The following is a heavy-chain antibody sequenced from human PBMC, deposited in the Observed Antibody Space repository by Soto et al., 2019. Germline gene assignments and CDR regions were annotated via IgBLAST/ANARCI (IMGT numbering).Heavy chain of an antibody. V-gene: IGHV4-34*01. CDR3: ATCGLKNWFDP. CDR1: GGSFSGYY. D-gene: IGHD6-25*01. J-gene: IGHJ5*02. CDR2: INHSGST. Sequence: SETLSLTCAVYGGSFSGYYWSWIRQPPGKGLEWIGEINHSGSTNYNPSLKSRVTISVDTSKNQFSLKLSSVTAADTAVYYCATCGLKNWFDPWGQGTLVTVPS.